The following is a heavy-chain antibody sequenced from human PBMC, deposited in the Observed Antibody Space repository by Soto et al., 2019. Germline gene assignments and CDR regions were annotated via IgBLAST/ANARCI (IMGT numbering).Heavy chain of an antibody. Sequence: ASVKVSCKXSGYTFTSYGISWVRQAPGQGLEWMGWISAYNGNTNYAQKLQGRVTMTTDTSTSTAYMELRSLRSDDTAVYYCARGITAWGDSGDYYYGMDVWGQGTTVTVS. V-gene: IGHV1-18*01. CDR2: ISAYNGNT. CDR3: ARGITAWGDSGDYYYGMDV. D-gene: IGHD3-10*01. J-gene: IGHJ6*02. CDR1: GYTFTSYG.